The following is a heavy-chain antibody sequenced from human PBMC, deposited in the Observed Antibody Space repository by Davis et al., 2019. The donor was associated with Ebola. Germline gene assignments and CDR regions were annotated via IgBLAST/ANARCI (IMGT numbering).Heavy chain of an antibody. Sequence: AASVKVSCKASGYTFTSYAMHWVRQAPGQRLEWMGWINPHNGNTNYAQSVQGRVTMTTDTSTSTAYMEVGSLRSDDTAVYYCSRAQFPTTSDHWGQGTLVTVPS. V-gene: IGHV1-3*01. CDR3: SRAQFPTTSDH. D-gene: IGHD1-1*01. CDR2: INPHNGNT. CDR1: GYTFTSYA. J-gene: IGHJ4*02.